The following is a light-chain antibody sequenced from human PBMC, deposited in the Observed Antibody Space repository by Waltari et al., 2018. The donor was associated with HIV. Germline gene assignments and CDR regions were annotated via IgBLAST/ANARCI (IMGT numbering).Light chain of an antibody. V-gene: IGKV3-20*01. Sequence: VVLTQPPGTLSLSPGERATLSCRASQSISSNYVAWYQQKPGQAPRLLIYGGSTRATGIPDRFSGSGSGTDFTLTISRLEPQDFAFYYCQQYGSSPVTFGGGTKVEIK. CDR3: QQYGSSPVT. J-gene: IGKJ4*01. CDR1: QSISSNY. CDR2: GGS.